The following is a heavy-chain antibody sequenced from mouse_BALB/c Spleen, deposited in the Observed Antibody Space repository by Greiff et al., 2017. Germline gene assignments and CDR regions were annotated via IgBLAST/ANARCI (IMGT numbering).Heavy chain of an antibody. CDR3: ARYDYDNYAMDY. J-gene: IGHJ4*01. CDR2: IDPANGNT. Sequence: VQLKQSGAELVKPGASVKLSCTASGFNIKDTYMHWVKQRPEQGLEWIGRIDPANGNTKYDPKFQGKATITADTSSNTAYLQLSSLTSEDTAVYYCARYDYDNYAMDYWGQGTSVTVSS. D-gene: IGHD2-4*01. V-gene: IGHV14-3*02. CDR1: GFNIKDTY.